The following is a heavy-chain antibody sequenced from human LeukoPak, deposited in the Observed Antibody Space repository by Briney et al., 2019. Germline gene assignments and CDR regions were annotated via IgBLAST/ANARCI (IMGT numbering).Heavy chain of an antibody. J-gene: IGHJ4*02. CDR2: INPNSGGT. V-gene: IGHV1-2*02. CDR1: GYTFTAYY. CDR3: ARGSSGYFQYYFDY. Sequence: GASVKVSCTASGYTFTAYYIHWVRQAPGQGLEWMGWINPNSGGTNYAQKFQDRVTMTRDTSISTAYMELSRLRSDDTAVYYCARGSSGYFQYYFDYWGQGTLVTVSS. D-gene: IGHD3-22*01.